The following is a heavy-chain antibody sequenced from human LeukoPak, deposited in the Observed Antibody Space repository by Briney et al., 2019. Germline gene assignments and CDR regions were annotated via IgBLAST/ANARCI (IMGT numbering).Heavy chain of an antibody. V-gene: IGHV3-30*03. Sequence: GGSLRLSCSASGFTFSSYGMHWVRQAPGKGLEWVAVISYDGSNKYYADSVKGRFTISRDNSKNTLYLQMNSLRAEDTAVYYCARRRLAAAAANWFDPWGQGTLVTVSS. CDR1: GFTFSSYG. D-gene: IGHD6-13*01. J-gene: IGHJ5*02. CDR3: ARRRLAAAAANWFDP. CDR2: ISYDGSNK.